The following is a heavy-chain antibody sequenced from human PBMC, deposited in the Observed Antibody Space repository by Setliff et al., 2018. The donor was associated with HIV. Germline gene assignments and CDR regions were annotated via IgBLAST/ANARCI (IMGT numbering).Heavy chain of an antibody. J-gene: IGHJ5*02. V-gene: IGHV4-39*01. CDR1: GGSISSYDYN. CDR2: IYYTGRT. Sequence: KPSETLSLTCTVSGGSISSYDYNWGWIRQPPGKGLEWIANIYYTGRTYYNPSLKSRVTISVDTSKNQFSLKVTSLTAANTAVYYCARYGRGAEWFDPWGQGTLVTVSS. CDR3: ARYGRGAEWFDP. D-gene: IGHD3-10*01.